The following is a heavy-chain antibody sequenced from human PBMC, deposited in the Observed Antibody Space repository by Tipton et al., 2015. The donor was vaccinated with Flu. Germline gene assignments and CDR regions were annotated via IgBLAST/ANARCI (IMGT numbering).Heavy chain of an antibody. V-gene: IGHV4-59*01. CDR1: GASISSYY. CDR2: IYYSGIT. CDR3: ARYGTYDGSRYFQH. D-gene: IGHD1-26*01. J-gene: IGHJ1*01. Sequence: TLSLTCTVSGASISSYYWSWIRQPPGKGLEWIGYIYYSGITNYNPSLKSRVTISVDTSKNQFSLKLSSVTAADTAVYYCARYGTYDGSRYFQHWGQGPLVTVSS.